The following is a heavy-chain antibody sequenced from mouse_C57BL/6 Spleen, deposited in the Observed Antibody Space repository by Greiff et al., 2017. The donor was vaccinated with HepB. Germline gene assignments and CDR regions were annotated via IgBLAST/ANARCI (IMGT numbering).Heavy chain of an antibody. J-gene: IGHJ3*01. D-gene: IGHD3-2*02. CDR2: IYPSDSET. V-gene: IGHV1-61*01. Sequence: QVQLQQSGAELVRPGSSVKLSCKASGYTFTSYWMDWVKQRPGQGLEWIGNIYPSDSETHYNQKFKDKATLTVDKSSSTAYMQLSSLTSEDSAVYYCARQAGPWFAYWGQGTLVTVSA. CDR3: ARQAGPWFAY. CDR1: GYTFTSYW.